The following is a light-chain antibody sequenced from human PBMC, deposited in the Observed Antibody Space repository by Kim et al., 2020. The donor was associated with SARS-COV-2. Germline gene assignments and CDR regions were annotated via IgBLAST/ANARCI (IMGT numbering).Light chain of an antibody. J-gene: IGKJ4*01. CDR3: QQYDNLPPLT. CDR2: DAS. V-gene: IGKV1-33*01. Sequence: DIQMTQSPSSLSASVGDRVTITCQASQDISNYLNWYQQKPEKAPKLLIYDASNLETGVPSRFSGSGSGTDFTFTISSLQPEDIATYYCQQYDNLPPLTFGGGTKVDIK. CDR1: QDISNY.